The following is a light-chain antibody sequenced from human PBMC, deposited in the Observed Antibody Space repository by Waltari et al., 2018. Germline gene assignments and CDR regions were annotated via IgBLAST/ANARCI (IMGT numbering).Light chain of an antibody. V-gene: IGKV1-27*01. Sequence: DIQMTQSPSSLSASVGDRVTITCRAIQGISNYLAWYQQKPGKVPKLLIYAASTLQSGVPSRFSGSGSGTEFTLTISSLQPEDVATYYCQKYNSAPRTFGQGTKVEIK. CDR2: AAS. CDR1: QGISNY. J-gene: IGKJ1*01. CDR3: QKYNSAPRT.